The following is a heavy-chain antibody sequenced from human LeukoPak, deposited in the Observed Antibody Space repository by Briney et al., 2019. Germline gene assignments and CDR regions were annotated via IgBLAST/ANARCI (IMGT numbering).Heavy chain of an antibody. D-gene: IGHD6-13*01. CDR3: ARDAVYSSSWYYGIDV. CDR2: IYYSGST. Sequence: SETLSPTCTVSGGSISSYYWSWIRQPPGKGLEWIGYIYYSGSTNYNPSLKSRVTISVDTSKNQFSLKLSSVTAADTAVYYCARDAVYSSSWYYGIDVWGQGTTVTVSS. V-gene: IGHV4-59*01. CDR1: GGSISSYY. J-gene: IGHJ6*02.